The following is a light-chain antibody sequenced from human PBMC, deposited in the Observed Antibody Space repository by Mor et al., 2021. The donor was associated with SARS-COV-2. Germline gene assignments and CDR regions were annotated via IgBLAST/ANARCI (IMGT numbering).Light chain of an antibody. CDR2: GSS. Sequence: PRLLIFGSSYRPTGIPDRFSGGGSGADFTLTISRLEPEDSAVYYCQQYGFPPMTFGPGTRLEIK. J-gene: IGKJ3*01. V-gene: IGKV3-20*01. CDR3: QQYGFPPMT.